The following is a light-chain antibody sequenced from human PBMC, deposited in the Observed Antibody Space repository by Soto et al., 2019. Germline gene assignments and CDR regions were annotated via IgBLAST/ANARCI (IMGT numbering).Light chain of an antibody. V-gene: IGKV3-15*01. CDR3: QQYNSWPPWA. Sequence: EIVMTQSPATLSVSPGERATLSCRASQSVSTNLAWYQQKPGQAPRLLIYGASTRATDIPARFSGSGSGTEFTLTISRLQSEDVAVYYCQQYNSWPPWACGQGTKVEI. CDR2: GAS. CDR1: QSVSTN. J-gene: IGKJ1*01.